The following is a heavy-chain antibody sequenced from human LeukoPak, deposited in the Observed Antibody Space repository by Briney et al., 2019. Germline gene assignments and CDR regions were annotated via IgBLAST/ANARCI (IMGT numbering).Heavy chain of an antibody. Sequence: EASVKVSCKTSGYSFAIYGISWMRQAPGQGLEWMGWISAYNGNTNYAQKFQGRVTMTTDTSTSTAYMELRSLRSDDTAVYYCAKDKRPPLYYLDYWGQGTLVTVSS. CDR3: AKDKRPPLYYLDY. CDR1: GYSFAIYG. CDR2: ISAYNGNT. D-gene: IGHD5-24*01. J-gene: IGHJ4*02. V-gene: IGHV1-18*01.